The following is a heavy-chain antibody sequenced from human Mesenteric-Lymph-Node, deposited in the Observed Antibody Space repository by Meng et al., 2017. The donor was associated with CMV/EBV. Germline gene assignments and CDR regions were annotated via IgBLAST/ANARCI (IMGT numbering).Heavy chain of an antibody. CDR3: AKWGGINGFDP. Sequence: LTCAVYDGSFSDYYWNWVRQTPGKGLEWIGEIEHNGRTRYNPSLRSRITISVDTSANHFSLKLRSVTAADTAVYYCAKWGGINGFDPWGQGTLVTVSS. J-gene: IGHJ5*02. CDR2: IEHNGRT. CDR1: DGSFSDYY. V-gene: IGHV4-34*01. D-gene: IGHD1-26*01.